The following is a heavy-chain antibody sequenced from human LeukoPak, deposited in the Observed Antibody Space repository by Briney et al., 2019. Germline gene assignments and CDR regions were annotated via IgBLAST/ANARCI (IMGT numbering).Heavy chain of an antibody. J-gene: IGHJ6*02. Sequence: GGSLRLSCAASGFTVSSSYMSWVRQAPGKGLEWVSVLYSGGTTYYADSVTGRFTISRDNSKNTLYLQMNSLGAEDTAVYYCARDTNRFGVDVWGQGTTVTVSS. CDR2: LYSGGTT. CDR1: GFTVSSSY. V-gene: IGHV3-53*01. CDR3: ARDTNRFGVDV. D-gene: IGHD1-1*01.